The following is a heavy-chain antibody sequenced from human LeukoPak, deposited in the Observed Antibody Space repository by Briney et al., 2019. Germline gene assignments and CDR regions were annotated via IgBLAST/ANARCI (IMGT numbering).Heavy chain of an antibody. D-gene: IGHD1-26*01. CDR1: GFTFSSYA. CDR3: ARDLGATRRSHDC. J-gene: IGHJ4*02. CDR2: ISSSSYI. Sequence: GGSLRLSCAASGFTFSSYAMSWVRQAPGKGLEWVSSISSSSYIYYADSVKGRFTISRDNAKNSPFLQMNSLRADDTAVYYCARDLGATRRSHDCWGQGTLVTVSS. V-gene: IGHV3-21*01.